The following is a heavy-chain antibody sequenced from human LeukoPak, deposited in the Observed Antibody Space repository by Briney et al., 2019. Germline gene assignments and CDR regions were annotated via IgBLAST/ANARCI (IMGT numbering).Heavy chain of an antibody. J-gene: IGHJ4*02. CDR2: IYSARTT. CDR1: GGSISSYY. V-gene: IGHV4-4*09. D-gene: IGHD5-24*01. Sequence: PSETLSVSCTVPGGSISSYYWSCIRQPPGKELEWIGYIYSARTTKFNPSLESRVTMSVDTYKNQFSLKLNSVTAADKAVYYCARQGRRDAYNPNDYWGQGTLVTVSS. CDR3: ARQGRRDAYNPNDY.